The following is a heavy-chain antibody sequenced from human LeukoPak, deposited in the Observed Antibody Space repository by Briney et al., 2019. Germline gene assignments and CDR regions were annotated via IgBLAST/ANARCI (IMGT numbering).Heavy chain of an antibody. V-gene: IGHV1-69*04. D-gene: IGHD5-24*01. CDR1: RGTFSNYV. Sequence: ASVKVSCKAVRGTFSNYVISWVRQAPGQGLEWMGRIIPIFDEAIYAQKFRDRLIITADKSTSTAYMELSNLRSEDTAVYYCERRPERWPQNHRTLDNWGQGTLVTVSS. J-gene: IGHJ4*02. CDR3: ERRPERWPQNHRTLDN. CDR2: IIPIFDEA.